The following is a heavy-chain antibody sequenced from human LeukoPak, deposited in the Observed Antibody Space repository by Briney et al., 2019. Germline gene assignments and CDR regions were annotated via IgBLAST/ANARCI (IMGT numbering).Heavy chain of an antibody. D-gene: IGHD3-9*01. CDR2: IYYSGST. J-gene: IGHJ4*02. CDR3: ARASYYDILTGYPHFDY. V-gene: IGHV4-39*07. Sequence: PSETLSLTCTVSGGSISSSSYYWGWIRQPPGKGLEWIGSIYYSGSTYYNPSLKSRATISVDTSKNQFSLKLSSVTAADTAVYYCARASYYDILTGYPHFDYWGQGTLVTVSS. CDR1: GGSISSSSYY.